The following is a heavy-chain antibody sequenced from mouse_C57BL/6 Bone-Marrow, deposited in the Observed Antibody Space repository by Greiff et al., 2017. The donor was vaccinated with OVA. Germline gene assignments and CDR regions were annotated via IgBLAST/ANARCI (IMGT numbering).Heavy chain of an antibody. CDR2: IDPENGDT. Sequence: VQLKQSGAELVRPGASVKLSCTASGFNIKDDYMHWVKQRPEQGLEWIGWIDPENGDTEYASKFQGKATITADTSSNTAYLQLSSLTSEDTAVYYCTLYGRDFDYWGQGTTLTVSS. D-gene: IGHD1-1*01. J-gene: IGHJ2*01. CDR3: TLYGRDFDY. CDR1: GFNIKDDY. V-gene: IGHV14-4*01.